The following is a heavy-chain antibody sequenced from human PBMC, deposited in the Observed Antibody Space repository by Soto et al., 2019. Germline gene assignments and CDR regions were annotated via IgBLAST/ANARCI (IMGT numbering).Heavy chain of an antibody. J-gene: IGHJ6*04. CDR3: TRDVSPFALDV. CDR2: IKTDGIEK. CDR1: GFTFSSYW. Sequence: EVQLVESGGGLVQPGGSLRLSCAASGFTFSSYWMSWVRQAPGKGLEWVANIKTDGIEKYYMDSVRGRFTTSRDNSRNFSFLQMNRLPGADTAVYYCTRDVSPFALDVCGIGTSVTVPS. V-gene: IGHV3-7*03.